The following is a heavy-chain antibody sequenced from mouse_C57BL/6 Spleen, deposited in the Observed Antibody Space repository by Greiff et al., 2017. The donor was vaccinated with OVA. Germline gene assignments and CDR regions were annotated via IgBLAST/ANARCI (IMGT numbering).Heavy chain of an antibody. J-gene: IGHJ1*03. Sequence: EVMLVESGGGLVKPGGSLKLSCAASGFTFSDYGMHWVRQAPEKGLEWVGYISSGGSTIYYEDTVKGRYTISRDNAKNTLFLQMTSMRSEDTAMYYCARNYGSSYRYFDVWGTGTTVTVSS. CDR1: GFTFSDYG. V-gene: IGHV5-17*01. CDR3: ARNYGSSYRYFDV. CDR2: ISSGGSTI. D-gene: IGHD1-1*01.